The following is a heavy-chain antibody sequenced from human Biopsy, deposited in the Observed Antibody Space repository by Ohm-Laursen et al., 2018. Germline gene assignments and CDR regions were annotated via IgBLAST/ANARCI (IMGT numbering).Heavy chain of an antibody. Sequence: ASVKVSCKTSGYNFISYSINWVRQAPGQGLEWMGWIRPLNGDTKYGQKFQDRVTMTTDTSTSTVYMELTSLRSDDTAVYYCARGEVTFGELIVSLDSWGQGTLVTDSS. D-gene: IGHD3-16*02. CDR2: IRPLNGDT. CDR3: ARGEVTFGELIVSLDS. J-gene: IGHJ4*02. CDR1: GYNFISYS. V-gene: IGHV1-18*01.